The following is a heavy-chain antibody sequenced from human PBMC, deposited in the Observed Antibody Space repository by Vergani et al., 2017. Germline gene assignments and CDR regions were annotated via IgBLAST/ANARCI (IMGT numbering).Heavy chain of an antibody. CDR1: DYSFGNYW. J-gene: IGHJ4*02. Sequence: EVELVQSGPEMRKPGESLKISCTGSDYSFGNYWIGWVRQMPGKGLEWMGIIDPADSDTRYSPSFQGQVTISADKSISTAFLQWDSLKASDTALYYCARHTTYTDSWGQGTLVTVSS. D-gene: IGHD1-1*01. CDR3: ARHTTYTDS. CDR2: IDPADSDT. V-gene: IGHV5-51*01.